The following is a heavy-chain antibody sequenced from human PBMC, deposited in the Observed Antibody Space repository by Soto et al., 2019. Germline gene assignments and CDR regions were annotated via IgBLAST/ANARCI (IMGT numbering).Heavy chain of an antibody. J-gene: IGHJ4*03. V-gene: IGHV5-51*01. CDR1: GYSFTSYW. CDR3: ERQVVAAYFDD. CDR2: IYPGDSDT. Sequence: GESVKISCKGSGYSFTSYWIGWVRQMPGKGLEWMGIIYPGDSDTRYSPSFQGQVTISADKSISTAYLQWSRLKASDTTMYYCERQVVAAYFDDWGHGTLGTVS. D-gene: IGHD2-15*01.